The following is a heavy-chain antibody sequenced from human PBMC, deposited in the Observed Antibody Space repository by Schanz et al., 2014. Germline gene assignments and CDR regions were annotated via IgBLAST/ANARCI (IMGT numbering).Heavy chain of an antibody. D-gene: IGHD3-10*01. CDR3: AKGRFGELSAFDI. V-gene: IGHV3-23*01. Sequence: EVQLLESGGGLVQPGGSLRLSCAASGFAFSSYGMSWVRQAPGKGLEWVSGFDAHDGRAYYADSAKGRFTISRDNSKNTLYLQMNSLRAEDTAVYYCAKGRFGELSAFDIWGQGTMVTVSS. J-gene: IGHJ3*02. CDR1: GFAFSSYG. CDR2: FDAHDGRA.